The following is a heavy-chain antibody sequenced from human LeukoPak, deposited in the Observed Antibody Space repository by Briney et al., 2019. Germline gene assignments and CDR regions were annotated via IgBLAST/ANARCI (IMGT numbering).Heavy chain of an antibody. V-gene: IGHV3-21*01. Sequence: GGSLRLSCVGSGFSFSGNSMNWVRQAPGKGLEWVSGISRTSTYIYYADSVQGRFTISRDNAKNSLYLQMDSLRAEDTAVYYCTRAAWDYWGQGILVTVSS. CDR2: ISRTSTYI. J-gene: IGHJ4*02. D-gene: IGHD6-25*01. CDR3: TRAAWDY. CDR1: GFSFSGNS.